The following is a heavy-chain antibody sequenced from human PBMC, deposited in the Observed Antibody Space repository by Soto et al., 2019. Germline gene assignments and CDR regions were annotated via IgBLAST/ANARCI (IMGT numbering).Heavy chain of an antibody. J-gene: IGHJ4*02. Sequence: GESLKISCKGSGYSFAGYWITWVRQKPGKGLEWMGRIDPSDSQTYYSPSFRGHVTTSVTKSITTVFLQWSSLRASDTAMYYCARQIYDSDTGPNFQYYFDSWGQGTPVTSPQ. V-gene: IGHV5-10-1*01. CDR1: GYSFAGYW. CDR2: IDPSDSQT. D-gene: IGHD3-22*01. CDR3: ARQIYDSDTGPNFQYYFDS.